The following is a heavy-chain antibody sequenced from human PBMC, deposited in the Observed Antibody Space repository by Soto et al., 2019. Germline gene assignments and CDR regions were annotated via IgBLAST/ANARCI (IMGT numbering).Heavy chain of an antibody. CDR3: AREGSGSYYSSFDY. CDR2: IIPILGIA. CDR1: GGTFSSYT. D-gene: IGHD1-26*01. Sequence: QVQLVQSGAEVKKPGSSVKVSCKASGGTFSSYTISWVRQAPGQGLEWMGRIIPILGIANYAQKFQGRVTITADKSTSTAYMELSSLRSDDTAVYYCAREGSGSYYSSFDYWGQGTLVIVFS. J-gene: IGHJ4*02. V-gene: IGHV1-69*08.